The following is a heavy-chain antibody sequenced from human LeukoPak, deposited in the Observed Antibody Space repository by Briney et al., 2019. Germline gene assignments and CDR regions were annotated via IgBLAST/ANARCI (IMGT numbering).Heavy chain of an antibody. D-gene: IGHD4-17*01. Sequence: ASVKVSCKASGYTFTSYDINWVRQATGQGLEWMGWMNPNSGNTGYTQKFQGTVTMTRNTTISTAYIELSSLRSEDTAVYYCARDGSAVHDYGDYVAEDYWGQGTLVTVSS. V-gene: IGHV1-8*01. CDR3: ARDGSAVHDYGDYVAEDY. CDR1: GYTFTSYD. CDR2: MNPNSGNT. J-gene: IGHJ4*02.